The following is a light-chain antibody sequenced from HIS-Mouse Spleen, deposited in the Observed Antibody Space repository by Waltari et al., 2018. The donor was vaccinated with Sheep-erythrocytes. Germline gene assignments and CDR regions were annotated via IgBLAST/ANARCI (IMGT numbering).Light chain of an antibody. V-gene: IGLV2-11*01. Sequence: QSALTQPRSVSGSPGQSVTISCTGTSSDVGGYNYVSWYQQHPGKAPKLMIYDVSKRPSGVPDGCSGSKSGNTASLTISGLQAEDEADYYCCSYAGSSTPWVFGGGTKLTVL. CDR3: CSYAGSSTPWV. J-gene: IGLJ3*02. CDR2: DVS. CDR1: SSDVGGYNY.